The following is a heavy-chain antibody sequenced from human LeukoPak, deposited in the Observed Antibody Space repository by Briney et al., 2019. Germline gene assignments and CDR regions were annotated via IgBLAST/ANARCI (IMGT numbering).Heavy chain of an antibody. J-gene: IGHJ4*02. D-gene: IGHD5-24*01. CDR1: GGSISSGGYY. Sequence: SETLSLTCTVPGGSISSGGYYWSWIRQHPGKGLEWIGYIYYSGSTYYNPSLKSRVTISVDTSKNQFSLKLSSVTAADTAVYYCASTRDGYNYVDYWGQGTLVTVSS. V-gene: IGHV4-31*03. CDR2: IYYSGST. CDR3: ASTRDGYNYVDY.